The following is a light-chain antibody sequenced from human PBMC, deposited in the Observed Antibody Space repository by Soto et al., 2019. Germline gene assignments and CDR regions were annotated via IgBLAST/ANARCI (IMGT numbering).Light chain of an antibody. CDR3: SSYRRGSTLVV. V-gene: IGLV2-14*01. CDR2: EVS. J-gene: IGLJ2*01. Sequence: QSALTQPASVSGSPGQSITISCTGTSSDVGGYDYVSWFQQHPGKAPKVMIYEVSNRPSGVSSRFSGSKSGNTASLTISGLQADDEANYYCSSYRRGSTLVVFGGGTQLTVL. CDR1: SSDVGGYDY.